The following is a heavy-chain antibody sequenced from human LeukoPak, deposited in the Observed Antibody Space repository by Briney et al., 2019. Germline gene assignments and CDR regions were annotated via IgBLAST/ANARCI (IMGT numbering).Heavy chain of an antibody. CDR2: IYYSGST. CDR3: ARVRVSCSSTSCYRFDP. CDR1: GGSISSGDYY. Sequence: SETLSLTCTVSGGSISSGDYYWSWIRQPPGKGLEWIGYIYYSGSTYYNPSLKSRVTISVDTSKNQFSLKLSSVTAADTAVYYCARVRVSCSSTSCYRFDPWGQGTLVTVSS. D-gene: IGHD2-2*01. V-gene: IGHV4-30-4*08. J-gene: IGHJ5*02.